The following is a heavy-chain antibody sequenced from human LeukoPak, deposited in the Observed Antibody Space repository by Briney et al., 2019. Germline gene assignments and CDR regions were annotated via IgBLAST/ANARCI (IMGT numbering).Heavy chain of an antibody. Sequence: GGSLRLSCAASGLTFRNYAMSWSRQAPGKGLEWVASINSDGSEGYYADVVKGRFTISRDNAKNSLYLQINSLRAEDTAVYYCARSSYSSSSSVWGQGTMVTVSS. D-gene: IGHD6-6*01. CDR1: GLTFRNYA. CDR2: INSDGSEG. J-gene: IGHJ3*01. CDR3: ARSSYSSSSSV. V-gene: IGHV3-7*03.